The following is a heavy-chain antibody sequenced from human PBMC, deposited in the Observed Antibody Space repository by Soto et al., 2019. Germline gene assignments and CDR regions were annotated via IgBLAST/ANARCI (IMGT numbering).Heavy chain of an antibody. Sequence: SETLSLTCAVSGYSISSSNWWGWIRQPPGKGLEWIGSIYYSGSTYYNPSLRSRVTISVDTSKNQFSLKLSSVTAADTAVYYCASQQLVHYYYGMDVWGQGTTVTVSS. J-gene: IGHJ6*02. D-gene: IGHD6-13*01. CDR3: ASQQLVHYYYGMDV. CDR2: IYYSGST. V-gene: IGHV4-38-2*01. CDR1: GYSISSSNW.